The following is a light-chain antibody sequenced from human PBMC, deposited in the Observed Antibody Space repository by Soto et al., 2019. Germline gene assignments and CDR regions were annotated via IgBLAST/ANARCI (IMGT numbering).Light chain of an antibody. V-gene: IGLV2-14*03. CDR1: SSDVGGYNF. Sequence: QSALTQPASVSGSPGQSITISCTGTSSDVGGYNFVSWYQQHPGNAPKLIIYDVTSRPSGVSNRFSGSKYGNAASLTISGLQAEDEALDYCHSYTSSGAVVFGGGTKLTVL. J-gene: IGLJ3*02. CDR2: DVT. CDR3: HSYTSSGAVV.